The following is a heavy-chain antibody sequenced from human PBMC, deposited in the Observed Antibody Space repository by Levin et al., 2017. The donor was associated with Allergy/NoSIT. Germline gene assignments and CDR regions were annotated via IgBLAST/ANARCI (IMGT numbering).Heavy chain of an antibody. J-gene: IGHJ4*02. CDR1: GFTFSSYA. CDR2: MSGSGGTT. V-gene: IGHV3-23*01. Sequence: QPGGSLRLSCAASGFTFSSYAMIWVRQPPGRGLEWVSGMSGSGGTTHYADSVKGRFTISRDNSKNTLFLQMDSLRAEDTAVYYCAKGGGYSSYYGEYWGQGTLVTVSS. D-gene: IGHD5-18*01. CDR3: AKGGGYSSYYGEY.